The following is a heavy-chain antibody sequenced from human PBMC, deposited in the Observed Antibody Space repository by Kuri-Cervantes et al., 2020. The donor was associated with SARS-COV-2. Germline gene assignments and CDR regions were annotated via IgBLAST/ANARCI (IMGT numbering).Heavy chain of an antibody. CDR2: FDPEDGET. D-gene: IGHD3-22*01. J-gene: IGHJ4*02. CDR1: GYTLTELS. Sequence: ASVKVSCKVSGYTLTELSMHWVRQAPGKGLEWMGGFDPEDGETIYAQKFQGRVTMTRDRSTSTVYMELSSLRSEDTAVYYCARRSSDYYWAMDYWGQGTLVAVSS. CDR3: ARRSSDYYWAMDY. V-gene: IGHV1-24*01.